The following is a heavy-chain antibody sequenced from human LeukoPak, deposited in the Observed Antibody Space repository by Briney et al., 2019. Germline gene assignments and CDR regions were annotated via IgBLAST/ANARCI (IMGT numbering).Heavy chain of an antibody. V-gene: IGHV4-4*07. CDR1: GGSISSYY. J-gene: IGHJ4*02. D-gene: IGHD2-2*02. CDR2: IYTSGST. Sequence: SETLSLTCTVSGGSISSYYWSWIRQPAGKGLEWIGRIYTSGSTNYNPSLKSRVTMSVDTSKNQFSLKLSSVTTADTAVYYCARVFRFCSSTSCYKVEDYWGQGTLVTVSS. CDR3: ARVFRFCSSTSCYKVEDY.